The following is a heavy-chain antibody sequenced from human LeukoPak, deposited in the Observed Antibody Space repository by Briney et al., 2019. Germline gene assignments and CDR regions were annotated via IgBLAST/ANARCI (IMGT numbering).Heavy chain of an antibody. CDR3: ARDPLAAAGTFDY. Sequence: PSGTLSLTCAVSGGSISSSNWWSWVRQPPGKGLEWIGEIYHSGSTNYNPSLKSRVTIPVDKSKNQFSLKLSSVTAADTAVYYCARDPLAAAGTFDYWGQGTLVTVSS. J-gene: IGHJ4*02. CDR2: IYHSGST. V-gene: IGHV4-4*02. CDR1: GGSISSSNW. D-gene: IGHD6-13*01.